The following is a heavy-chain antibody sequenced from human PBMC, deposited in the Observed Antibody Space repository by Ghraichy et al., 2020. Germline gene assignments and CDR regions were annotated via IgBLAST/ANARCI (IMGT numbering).Heavy chain of an antibody. CDR1: GFTFSSYA. CDR3: AKSYFYGSGRLKYYYDSSGYYYGGYFDY. CDR2: ISGSGGST. D-gene: IGHD3-22*01. Sequence: GGSLRLSCAASGFTFSSYAMSWVRQAPGKGLEWVSAISGSGGSTYYADSVKGRFTISRDNSKNTLYLQMNSLRAEDTAVYYCAKSYFYGSGRLKYYYDSSGYYYGGYFDYWGQGTLVTVSS. J-gene: IGHJ4*02. V-gene: IGHV3-23*01.